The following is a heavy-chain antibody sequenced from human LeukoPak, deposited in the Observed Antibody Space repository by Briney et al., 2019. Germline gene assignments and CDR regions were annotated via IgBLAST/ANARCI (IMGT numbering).Heavy chain of an antibody. CDR3: ARRKEVQTTFDC. CDR1: GFIFSNYY. V-gene: IGHV3-7*01. CDR2: IQEDGSAT. D-gene: IGHD1-14*01. J-gene: IGHJ4*02. Sequence: GGSLRLSCAASGFIFSNYYMGWVCQAPGKGLEWVANIQEDGSATYYVDSVKGRFTISRDNAKSSLDLQMNSLRAEDTAVYFCARRKEVQTTFDCWGQGTLVTVSS.